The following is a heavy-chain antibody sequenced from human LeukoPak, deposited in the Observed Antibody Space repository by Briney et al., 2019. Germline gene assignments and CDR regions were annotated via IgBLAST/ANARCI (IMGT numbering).Heavy chain of an antibody. V-gene: IGHV3-23*01. D-gene: IGHD1-20*01. Sequence: GSLRLSYAASAFTLRSYTMRWVRQAGGKGLEWVSAISGSGGSTYYADSVKGRFTISRDNSKNTLYLQMSSLRAEDTAVYYCAKPKYNSLFCLDFWRRGTLVTVSS. CDR1: AFTLRSYT. J-gene: IGHJ4*02. CDR3: AKPKYNSLFCLDF. CDR2: ISGSGGST.